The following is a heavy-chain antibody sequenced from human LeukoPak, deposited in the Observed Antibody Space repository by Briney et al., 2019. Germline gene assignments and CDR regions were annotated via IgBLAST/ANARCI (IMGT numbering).Heavy chain of an antibody. CDR3: VRDWTPAQSGSFYDALDI. J-gene: IGHJ3*02. CDR2: IREDGNVK. D-gene: IGHD3-3*01. V-gene: IGHV3-7*01. CDR1: GFSLSDYW. Sequence: PGGSLRLSCAASGFSLSDYWMTWVRQAPGKGLEWVANIREDGNVKYYADSVKGRFTISRDGAKKTVWLQMNSLRTEDTALYYCVRDWTPAQSGSFYDALDIWGQGTLVTVSS.